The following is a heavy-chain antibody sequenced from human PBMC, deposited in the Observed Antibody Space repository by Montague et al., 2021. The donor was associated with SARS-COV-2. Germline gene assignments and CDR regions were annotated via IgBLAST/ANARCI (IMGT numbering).Heavy chain of an antibody. Sequence: TLSLTCTVSIGSISSGSYYWSWNRQPAGKGLEWIGRIYTSGSTNYNPSLKSRVTISVDTSKNQFSLKLSSVTAADTAVYYCARDGYSSGWNGLHWFDPWGQGTLVTVSS. CDR3: ARDGYSSGWNGLHWFDP. CDR2: IYTSGST. V-gene: IGHV4-61*02. CDR1: IGSISSGSYY. D-gene: IGHD6-25*01. J-gene: IGHJ5*02.